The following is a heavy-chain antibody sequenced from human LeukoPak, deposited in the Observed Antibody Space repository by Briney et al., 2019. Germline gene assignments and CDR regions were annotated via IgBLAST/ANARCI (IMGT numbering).Heavy chain of an antibody. J-gene: IGHJ4*02. CDR2: ISHTGRTT. CDR3: AGLN. Sequence: QPGGSLRLSCATSGFTFSNYNMNWVRQAPGKGLEWVSYISHTGRTTFYTDSVKGRFTISRDNAKNSLFLQMNSLRAEDTAVYYCAGLNWGQGTVVIVS. V-gene: IGHV3-48*01. CDR1: GFTFSNYN.